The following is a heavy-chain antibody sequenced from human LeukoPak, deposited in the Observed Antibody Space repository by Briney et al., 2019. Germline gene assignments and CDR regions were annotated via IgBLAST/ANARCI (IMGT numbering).Heavy chain of an antibody. Sequence: PGGSLRLSCAASGFTFSSYAMSWVRQAPGKGLEWVSAISGSGGSTYYADSAKGRFTISRDNSKNTLYLQMNSLRAEDTAVYYCAKTNLRWLQLYYFDYWGQGTLVTDSS. J-gene: IGHJ4*02. CDR3: AKTNLRWLQLYYFDY. D-gene: IGHD5-24*01. V-gene: IGHV3-23*01. CDR1: GFTFSSYA. CDR2: ISGSGGST.